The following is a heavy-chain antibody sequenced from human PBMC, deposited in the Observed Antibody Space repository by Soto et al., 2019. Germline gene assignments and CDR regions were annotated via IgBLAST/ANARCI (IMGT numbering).Heavy chain of an antibody. J-gene: IGHJ6*03. V-gene: IGHV3-33*01. CDR1: GFTFSSYG. CDR2: IWYDGSNT. Sequence: QVQMVESGGGVVQPGRYLRLHCAASGFTFSSYGMPCGRQAPGKGLEWAESIWYDGSNTYYADSVKGRFTISRVNPKNTLYLQMNIPRTGDTARYYCATESYSNYDSRSAANFDYHCMDYLGKGTTVTVPS. CDR3: ATESYSNYDSRSAANFDYHCMDY. D-gene: IGHD4-4*01.